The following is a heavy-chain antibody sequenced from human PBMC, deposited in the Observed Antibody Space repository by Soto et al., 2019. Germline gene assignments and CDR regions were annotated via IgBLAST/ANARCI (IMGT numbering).Heavy chain of an antibody. CDR2: ISYDGSNK. V-gene: IGHV3-30-3*01. J-gene: IGHJ3*02. Sequence: QVQLVESGGGVVQPGRSLRLSCAASGFTFSSYAMHWVRQAPGKGLEWVAVISYDGSNKYYADSVKGRFTISRDNSKNPLYQQMNRLRAEDTAVYYGARESGSDAFDIWGQGTMVSASS. CDR3: ARESGSDAFDI. CDR1: GFTFSSYA. D-gene: IGHD5-12*01.